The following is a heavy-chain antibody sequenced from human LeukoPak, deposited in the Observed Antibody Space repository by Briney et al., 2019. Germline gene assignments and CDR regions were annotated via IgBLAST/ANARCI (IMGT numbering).Heavy chain of an antibody. CDR2: ISSSSSYI. CDR3: ARGQFRLSDYDSSGFDY. V-gene: IGHV3-21*01. Sequence: GGSLRLSCAASGFTFSSYNMNWVRQAPGKGLEWVSCISSSSSYIYYADSVKGRFTISRDNAKNSLYLQMNSLRAEDTAVYYCARGQFRLSDYDSSGFDYWGQGTLVTVSS. D-gene: IGHD3-22*01. J-gene: IGHJ4*02. CDR1: GFTFSSYN.